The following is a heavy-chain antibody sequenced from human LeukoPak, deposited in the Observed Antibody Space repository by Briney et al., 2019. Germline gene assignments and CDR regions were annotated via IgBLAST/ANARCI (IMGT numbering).Heavy chain of an antibody. Sequence: PGGSLRLSCEASGFNFSSYWMHWVRQAPGQGLLWVSRINNDGSSTREADSVKGRITISRDNAKNTLYLQMNSLRAEDTAVYYCARSHYYETSGYFSYYYGLDVWGQGTTVTVSS. J-gene: IGHJ6*02. CDR2: INNDGSST. CDR1: GFNFSSYW. D-gene: IGHD3-22*01. V-gene: IGHV3-74*01. CDR3: ARSHYYETSGYFSYYYGLDV.